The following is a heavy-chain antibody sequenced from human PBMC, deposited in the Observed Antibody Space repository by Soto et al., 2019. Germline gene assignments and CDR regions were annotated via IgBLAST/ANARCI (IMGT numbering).Heavy chain of an antibody. Sequence: GSLRLSCAASGFTVSSNYMSWVRQAPGKGLEWVSVIYSGGSTYYADSVKGRFTISRDNSKNTLYLQMNSLKTEDTAVYYCTRERVVAARPRTLGWFDPWGQGTLVTVSS. V-gene: IGHV3-53*01. CDR1: GFTVSSNY. CDR3: TRERVVAARPRTLGWFDP. D-gene: IGHD6-6*01. CDR2: IYSGGST. J-gene: IGHJ5*02.